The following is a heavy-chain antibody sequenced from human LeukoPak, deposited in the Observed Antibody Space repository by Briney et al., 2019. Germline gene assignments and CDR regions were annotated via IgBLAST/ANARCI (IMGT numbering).Heavy chain of an antibody. CDR2: INPNSGGT. J-gene: IGHJ6*02. CDR3: ARAVVWFGELYYYYYGMDV. V-gene: IGHV1-2*02. Sequence: GASVKVSCKASGYTFTGYYMHWVRQAPGQGLEWMGWINPNSGGTNYAQKFQGRVTMTRDTSISTAYMELSRLRSDDTAVYYCARAVVWFGELYYYYYGMDVWGQGTTVTVSS. CDR1: GYTFTGYY. D-gene: IGHD3-10*01.